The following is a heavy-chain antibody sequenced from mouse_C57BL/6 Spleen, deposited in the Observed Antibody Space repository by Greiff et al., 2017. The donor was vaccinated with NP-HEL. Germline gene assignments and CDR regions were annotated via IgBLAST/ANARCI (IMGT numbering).Heavy chain of an antibody. Sequence: QVQLQQSGPELVKPGASVKISCKASGYAFSSSWMNWVKQRPGKGLEWIGRIYPGDGDTNYNGKFTGKATLTADKSSSTAYMQLSSLTSEDSAVYFCARESGTGYWGQGTTLTVSS. CDR1: GYAFSSSW. D-gene: IGHD4-1*01. J-gene: IGHJ2*01. V-gene: IGHV1-82*01. CDR3: ARESGTGY. CDR2: IYPGDGDT.